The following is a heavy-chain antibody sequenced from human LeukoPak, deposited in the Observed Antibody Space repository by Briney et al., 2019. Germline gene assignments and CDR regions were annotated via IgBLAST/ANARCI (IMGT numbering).Heavy chain of an antibody. V-gene: IGHV1-2*02. Sequence: ASVKVSCKASGYTFTGYYMHWVRQAPGQGLEWMGWINPNSGGTKYAQKFQDRVTMTRDTSISTAYMELSRLRSDDTAVYYCAKGRSHYYGSGSLHFDSWGQGTLVTVSS. CDR1: GYTFTGYY. CDR2: INPNSGGT. D-gene: IGHD3-10*01. J-gene: IGHJ4*02. CDR3: AKGRSHYYGSGSLHFDS.